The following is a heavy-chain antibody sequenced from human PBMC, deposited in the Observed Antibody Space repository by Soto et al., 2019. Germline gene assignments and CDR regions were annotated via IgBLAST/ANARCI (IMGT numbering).Heavy chain of an antibody. CDR3: ARPQYFGEDGAFNI. J-gene: IGHJ3*02. V-gene: IGHV4-4*07. CDR2: IHTSGST. CDR1: GGSISDFY. D-gene: IGHD3-10*01. Sequence: QVQLQESGPGLVKPSETLSLICTVSGGSISDFYWSWIRQPAGKGLEWIGRIHTSGSTNINPSLKSRFSLSVDTSRNQLSLTLTSVTAADTAAYYCARPQYFGEDGAFNIWGQGTVVTVSS.